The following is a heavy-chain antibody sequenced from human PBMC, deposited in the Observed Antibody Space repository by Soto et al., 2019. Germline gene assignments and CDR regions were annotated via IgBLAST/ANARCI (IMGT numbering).Heavy chain of an antibody. CDR3: ARDSMVRGVKNYYYGMDV. CDR1: GYTFTSYG. CDR2: ISAYNGNT. J-gene: IGHJ6*02. V-gene: IGHV1-18*01. D-gene: IGHD3-10*01. Sequence: SGKVSCKASGYTFTSYGISWVRQAPGQGLEWMGWISAYNGNTNYAQKLQGRVTMTTDTSTSTAYMELRSLRSDDTAVYYCARDSMVRGVKNYYYGMDVWGQGTTVTVSS.